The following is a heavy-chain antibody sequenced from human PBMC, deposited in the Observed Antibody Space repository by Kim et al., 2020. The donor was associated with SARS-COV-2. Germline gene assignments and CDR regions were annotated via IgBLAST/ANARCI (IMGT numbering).Heavy chain of an antibody. V-gene: IGHV3-23*01. CDR2: ISGSGGST. Sequence: GGSLRLSCAASGFTFSSYAMSWVRQAPGKGLEWVSAISGSGGSTYYADSVKGRFTISRDNSKNTLYLQMNSLRAEDTAVYYCAKALPPWYSSNEVGNDIWGQGTMVTVSS. CDR3: AKALPPWYSSNEVGNDI. J-gene: IGHJ3*02. D-gene: IGHD6-13*01. CDR1: GFTFSSYA.